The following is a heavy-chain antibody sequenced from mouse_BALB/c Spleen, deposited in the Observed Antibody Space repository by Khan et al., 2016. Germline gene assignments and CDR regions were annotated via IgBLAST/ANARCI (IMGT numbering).Heavy chain of an antibody. CDR1: GFSITGFA. CDR2: IWGDGSI. D-gene: IGHD2-4*01. J-gene: IGHJ3*01. V-gene: IGHV2-6-7*01. CDR3: ASSYDYDGGFAY. Sequence: QVQLKQSGPGLVAPSQSLSITCTVSGFSITGFAVNWVRQPPGKGLEWLGVIWGDGSIDYGSALKSRLSISKDNSKSQVFLKMNSLQTDDTARYYCASSYDYDGGFAYWGQGTLVTVSA.